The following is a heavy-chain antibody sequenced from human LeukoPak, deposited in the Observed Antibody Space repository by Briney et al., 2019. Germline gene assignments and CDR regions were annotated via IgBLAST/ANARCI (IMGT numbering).Heavy chain of an antibody. D-gene: IGHD3-10*01. CDR1: GFTFSSYA. CDR3: AKYFASGSYYKLPH. J-gene: IGHJ1*01. Sequence: PGGSLRLSCAASGFTFSSYAMSWVRQAPGKGLEWVSTISGSGAYTYYADSVKGRFTISRDNSKNTLYLQMNSLRAEDTAVYNCAKYFASGSYYKLPHWGQGTLVTVSS. CDR2: ISGSGAYT. V-gene: IGHV3-23*01.